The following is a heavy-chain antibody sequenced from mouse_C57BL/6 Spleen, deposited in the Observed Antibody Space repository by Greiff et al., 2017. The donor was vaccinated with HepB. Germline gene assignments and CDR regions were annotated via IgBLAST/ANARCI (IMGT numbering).Heavy chain of an antibody. Sequence: QVQLKQPGAELVKPGASVKMSCKASGYTFTSYWITWVKQRPGQGLEWIGDIYPGSGSTNYNEKFKSKATLTVDTSSSTAYMQLSSLTSEDSAVYYCARGGDYYGSSYVSYYAMDYWGQGTSVTVSS. J-gene: IGHJ4*01. CDR3: ARGGDYYGSSYVSYYAMDY. CDR1: GYTFTSYW. D-gene: IGHD1-1*01. CDR2: IYPGSGST. V-gene: IGHV1-55*01.